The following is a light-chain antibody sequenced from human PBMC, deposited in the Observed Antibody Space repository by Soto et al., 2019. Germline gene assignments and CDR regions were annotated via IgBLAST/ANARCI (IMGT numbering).Light chain of an antibody. CDR3: QQSHSTPWT. Sequence: DILMTQSPSSLSASVGDRVTITCRASQTITTYLNWYQQKPGKAPQLLIYGASSLQSGVPSRFTGSGSGTDFTFTISSLQPEDFATYHCQQSHSTPWTFGPGTKVEIK. CDR2: GAS. V-gene: IGKV1-39*01. CDR1: QTITTY. J-gene: IGKJ1*01.